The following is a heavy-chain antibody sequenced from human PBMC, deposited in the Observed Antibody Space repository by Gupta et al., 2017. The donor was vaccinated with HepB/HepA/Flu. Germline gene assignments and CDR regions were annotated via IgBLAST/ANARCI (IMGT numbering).Heavy chain of an antibody. V-gene: IGHV4-61*03. CDR2: IYYSRST. CDR1: GASVSSTTYY. CDR3: AGIGYHYHYLDG. D-gene: IGHD2-21*01. Sequence: QVQLQESGPGLVKPSETLSVTCNISGASVSSTTYYWSWIRQPPGKGLEWIGYIYYSRSTSYNPSLKRRVTISEDTSKNHFSLTLNSVTAADTAVYYCAGIGYHYHYLDGWGQGTTVTVSS. J-gene: IGHJ6*03.